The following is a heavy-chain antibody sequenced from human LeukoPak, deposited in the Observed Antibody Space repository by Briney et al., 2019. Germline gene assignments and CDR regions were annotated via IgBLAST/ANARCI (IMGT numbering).Heavy chain of an antibody. CDR3: ARLPYCSGGSCPPVYFDS. J-gene: IGHJ4*02. CDR2: IYPDDSDT. Sequence: GESLKISCKGSGYSFTSYWIAWVRQMPGKGLECMGIIYPDDSDTRYSPSFQGQVTISADKSISTAYLQWSSLKASDTAMYYCARLPYCSGGSCPPVYFDSWGQGTLVTVSS. V-gene: IGHV5-51*01. CDR1: GYSFTSYW. D-gene: IGHD2-15*01.